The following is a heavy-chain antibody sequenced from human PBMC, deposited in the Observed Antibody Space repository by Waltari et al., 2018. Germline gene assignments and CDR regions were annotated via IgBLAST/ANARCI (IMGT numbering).Heavy chain of an antibody. J-gene: IGHJ4*02. CDR1: GITVGNNS. V-gene: IGHV3-66*02. Sequence: EVQLVESGGGLVQPGGSLRLSCAASGITVGNNSLSRVRQAPGKGLELISLIYSSGSTYYADSVKGRFTISRDNSKNTLYLQMNSLRSEDTAVYFCARDPPGVAAAGPGRGWGQGTLVTVSS. CDR2: IYSSGST. CDR3: ARDPPGVAAAGPGRG. D-gene: IGHD6-25*01.